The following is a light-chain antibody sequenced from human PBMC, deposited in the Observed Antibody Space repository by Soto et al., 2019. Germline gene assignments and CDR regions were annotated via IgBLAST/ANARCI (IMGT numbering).Light chain of an antibody. CDR1: SSDVGYYNY. V-gene: IGLV2-11*01. CDR3: FSYAGFYTLL. J-gene: IGLJ2*01. Sequence: QSALTQPRSVSESPGQSVTISCTGTSSDVGYYNYVSWYQQHPGKAPKLMIYDVTKRPSGVPDRFSGSKSGNTASLTISGLQAEDEADYYCFSYAGFYTLLFGGGTKVTVL. CDR2: DVT.